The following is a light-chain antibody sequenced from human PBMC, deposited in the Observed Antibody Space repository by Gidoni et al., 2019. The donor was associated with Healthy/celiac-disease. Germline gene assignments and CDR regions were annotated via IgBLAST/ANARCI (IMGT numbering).Light chain of an antibody. CDR3: AAWDDSLNGHV. CDR1: SSNIGSNT. J-gene: IGLJ1*01. V-gene: IGLV1-44*01. CDR2: SNN. Sequence: PGQRVTISCSGSSSNIGSNTVNWNQQLPGTAPKLLIYSNNQRPPGVPDRFSGSKSGTSASLAISGLQSEDEADYYCAAWDDSLNGHVFGTGTKVTVL.